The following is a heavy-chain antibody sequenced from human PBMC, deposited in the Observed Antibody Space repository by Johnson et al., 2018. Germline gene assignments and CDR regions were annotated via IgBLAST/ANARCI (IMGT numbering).Heavy chain of an antibody. Sequence: QVQLLESGGGVVQPGRSLRLSCAASGFTFSSYGMHWVRQDPGKGLEWVAIISYDGSNKYYADSVKGRFTISRDNSKNTLFLQMNSLRAEDTAVYYCARDSGTYYYYYMDVWGKGTTVTVSS. CDR3: ARDSGTYYYYYMDV. V-gene: IGHV3-30*03. J-gene: IGHJ6*03. CDR2: ISYDGSNK. D-gene: IGHD1-14*01. CDR1: GFTFSSYG.